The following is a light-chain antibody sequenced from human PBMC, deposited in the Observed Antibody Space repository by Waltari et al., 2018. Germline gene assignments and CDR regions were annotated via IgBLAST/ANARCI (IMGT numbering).Light chain of an antibody. J-gene: IGLJ2*01. CDR2: GNI. Sequence: QSVLTQPPSLSGAPGQRVTISCTGRSSNIGAGFDVHWFQHLPGAAPKLLIYGNINRPSGVPDRFSGSKSGTSASLAITGLQAEDEADYYCQSYDSSPSAWVFGGGTKLTVL. V-gene: IGLV1-40*01. CDR1: SSNIGAGFD. CDR3: QSYDSSPSAWV.